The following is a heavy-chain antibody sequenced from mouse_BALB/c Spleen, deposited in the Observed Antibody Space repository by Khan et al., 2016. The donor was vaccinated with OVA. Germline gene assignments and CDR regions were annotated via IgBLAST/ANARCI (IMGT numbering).Heavy chain of an antibody. V-gene: IGHV1S136*01. CDR3: ERGGYYGKGFAY. Sequence: VQLQQSGPELVKPGASVKMSCKASGYTFSSYVMHWVKQKPGQGLEWIGYIYPYNDGAEYNEKFKGKAILTSDKSSSTAYMELSSLTSEDSAVDYCERGGYYGKGFAYWGQGTLVTVSA. CDR2: IYPYNDGA. D-gene: IGHD1-1*01. J-gene: IGHJ3*01. CDR1: GYTFSSYV.